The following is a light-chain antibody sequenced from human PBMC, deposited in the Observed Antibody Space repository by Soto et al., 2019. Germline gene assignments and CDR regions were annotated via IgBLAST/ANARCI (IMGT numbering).Light chain of an antibody. Sequence: DIQMTQSPSSLSASVGDRVTITCRASESIARHLNWYQQKPGKAPKLLIYAASSLQNGVPSRFRGGGSGTDFTITISNLQPEDYATYYCQQSYSALSITVGQGTRLEIK. CDR1: ESIARH. J-gene: IGKJ5*01. CDR3: QQSYSALSIT. CDR2: AAS. V-gene: IGKV1-39*01.